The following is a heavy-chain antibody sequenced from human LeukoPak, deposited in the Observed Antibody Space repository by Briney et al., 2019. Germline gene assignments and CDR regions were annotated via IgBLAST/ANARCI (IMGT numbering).Heavy chain of an antibody. CDR2: IDPNSGGT. CDR3: ARLNEYSTSSGWIEDY. CDR1: GYTFTGYY. D-gene: IGHD6-6*01. V-gene: IGHV1-2*02. J-gene: IGHJ4*02. Sequence: GASVNVSRKASGYTFTGYYMHWVRLAPGQGLEWMGWIDPNSGGTNYARKFRGRVTTTRDTSISTAYMELSRLRSDDTAVYYCARLNEYSTSSGWIEDYWGQGTLVTVSS.